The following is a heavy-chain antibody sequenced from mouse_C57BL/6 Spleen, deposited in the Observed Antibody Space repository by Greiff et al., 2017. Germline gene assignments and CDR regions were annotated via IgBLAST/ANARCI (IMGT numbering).Heavy chain of an antibody. J-gene: IGHJ3*01. D-gene: IGHD2-5*01. V-gene: IGHV1-72*01. CDR2: IDPNRGGT. CDR1: GYTFTSYW. Sequence: QVQLQQPGAELVKPGASVKLSCKASGYTFTSYWMHWVKQRPGRGLEWIGRIDPNRGGTKYNEKFKSKATLTVDKPSSTAYMQLSSLTSEDSAVYYCARKGAYYSNLAYWGQGTLVTVSA. CDR3: ARKGAYYSNLAY.